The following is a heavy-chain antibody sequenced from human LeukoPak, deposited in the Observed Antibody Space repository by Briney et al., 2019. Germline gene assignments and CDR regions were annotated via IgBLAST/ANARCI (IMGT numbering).Heavy chain of an antibody. CDR2: IYTSGST. CDR1: GGSISSYY. CDR3: ARGPTSVAGTRSWFDP. Sequence: SETLSLTCTVSGGSISSYYWSWIRQPAGKGLEWIGRIYTSGSTNYNPSLKSRVTISVDTSKNQFSLKLSSVTAADTAVYYCARGPTSVAGTRSWFDPWGQGTLVTVSS. D-gene: IGHD6-19*01. V-gene: IGHV4-4*07. J-gene: IGHJ5*02.